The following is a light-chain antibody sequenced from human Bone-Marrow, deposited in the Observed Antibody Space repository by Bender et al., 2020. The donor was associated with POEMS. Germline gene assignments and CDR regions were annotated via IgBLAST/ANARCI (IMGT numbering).Light chain of an antibody. J-gene: IGLJ2*01. CDR3: CSYAGSDNHVV. CDR1: SSNIGAGYD. CDR2: GNS. Sequence: QSVLTQPPSMSAAPGQRVTIPCTGSSSNIGAGYDVHWYQQLPGTAPKLLIYGNSNRPSEVPDRFSGSKSGTSASLAITGLQAEDEADYYCCSYAGSDNHVVFGGGTKLTVL. V-gene: IGLV1-40*01.